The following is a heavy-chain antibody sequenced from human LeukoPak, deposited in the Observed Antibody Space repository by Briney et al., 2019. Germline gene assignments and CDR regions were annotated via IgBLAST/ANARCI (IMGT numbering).Heavy chain of an antibody. CDR3: AKARGSGLTYPFDY. CDR1: GFTFRSYD. V-gene: IGHV3-23*01. CDR2: FSAGGGAT. Sequence: PGGSLRLSCAAAGFTFRSYDMSWVRQAPGKGLEWVSTFSAGGGATYYADSVKGRFTISRDSSKNTLYLQMNSLRAEDTAVYYCAKARGSGLTYPFDYWGQGTLVTVSS. D-gene: IGHD6-19*01. J-gene: IGHJ4*02.